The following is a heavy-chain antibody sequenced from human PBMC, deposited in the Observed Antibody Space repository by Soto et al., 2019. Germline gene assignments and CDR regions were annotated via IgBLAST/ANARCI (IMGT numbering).Heavy chain of an antibody. V-gene: IGHV4-61*01. CDR1: GDPVTSDSYY. D-gene: IGHD6-19*01. CDR2: ILSRGGT. Sequence: QVQLQESGPGLVKPSGTLSLTCSVSGDPVTSDSYYSTWIRQPTGKTLEWVGLILSRGGTSTNPSLSSRVSMSVDTSKNQFSMRLTSVTAADTVVYFCAKGFSTGLYVDSWGRGAQVTVSS. J-gene: IGHJ5*01. CDR3: AKGFSTGLYVDS.